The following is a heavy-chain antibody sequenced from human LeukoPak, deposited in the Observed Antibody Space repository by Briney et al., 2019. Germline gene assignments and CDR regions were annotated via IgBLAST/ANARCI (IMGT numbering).Heavy chain of an antibody. CDR2: ISSSGSTI. J-gene: IGHJ4*02. D-gene: IGHD3-22*01. CDR1: GFTFSSYE. CDR3: AKDGWGSGYPRVADY. V-gene: IGHV3-48*03. Sequence: PGGSLRLSCAASGFTFSSYEMNWVRQAPGKGLEWVSYISSSGSTIYYADSVKGRFTISRDNAKNSLYLQMNSLRAEDTAVYYCAKDGWGSGYPRVADYWGQGTLVTVSS.